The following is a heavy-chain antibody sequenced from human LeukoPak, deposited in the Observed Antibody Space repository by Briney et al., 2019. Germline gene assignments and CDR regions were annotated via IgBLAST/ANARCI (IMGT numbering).Heavy chain of an antibody. Sequence: GGSLRLSCAASGFTFSDYYMSWIRQAPGKGLEWVSYISSSGSTIYYADSVKGRFAISRDNAKNSLYLQMNSLRDEDTAVYYCASGTIAVAGSIDYWGQGTLVTVSS. CDR2: ISSSGSTI. CDR3: ASGTIAVAGSIDY. V-gene: IGHV3-11*04. J-gene: IGHJ4*02. CDR1: GFTFSDYY. D-gene: IGHD6-19*01.